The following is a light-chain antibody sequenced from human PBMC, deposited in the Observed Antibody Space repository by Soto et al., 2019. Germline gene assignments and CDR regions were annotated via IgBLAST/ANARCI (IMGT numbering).Light chain of an antibody. CDR1: SSNIGAGYD. CDR2: RNN. CDR3: QSYDSSLSVV. V-gene: IGLV1-40*01. J-gene: IGLJ2*01. Sequence: QAVVTQPPSVSGAPGQRVTISCTGSSSNIGAGYDVHWYQQLPGTAPKLLIYRNNNRPSGVPDRFSGSKSGTSASLAITGLQAEDEADYYCQSYDSSLSVVFGGGTKVTVL.